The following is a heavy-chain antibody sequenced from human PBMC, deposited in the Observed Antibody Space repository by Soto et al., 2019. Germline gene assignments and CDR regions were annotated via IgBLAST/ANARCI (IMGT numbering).Heavy chain of an antibody. CDR3: ARDIGLEHPDYYYGMDV. D-gene: IGHD1-1*01. CDR1: GFTVSSYA. V-gene: IGHV3-30-3*01. J-gene: IGHJ6*02. Sequence: QVQLVESGGGVVQPGRSLRLSCAASGFTVSSYAMHWVRHAPGKGLEWVAVISYDGSNKYYADSVKGRFTISRDNSKNTLYLQMNSLRAEDTAVYYCARDIGLEHPDYYYGMDVWGQGTTVTVSS. CDR2: ISYDGSNK.